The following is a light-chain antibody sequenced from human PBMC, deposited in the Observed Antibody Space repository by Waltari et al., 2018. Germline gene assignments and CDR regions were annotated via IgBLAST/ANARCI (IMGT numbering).Light chain of an antibody. CDR1: PGDIGAFDY. V-gene: IGLV2-14*03. Sequence: QSALTQPASVSGSPGPSITIPSPGTPGDIGAFDYVSWYQQFPDKAPKLLIYEVHKRPAGVSNRFSGSKSGNTASLTISGLQAEDEADYFCSSYTSTSSPVVFGGGTQLTVL. CDR2: EVH. J-gene: IGLJ2*01. CDR3: SSYTSTSSPVV.